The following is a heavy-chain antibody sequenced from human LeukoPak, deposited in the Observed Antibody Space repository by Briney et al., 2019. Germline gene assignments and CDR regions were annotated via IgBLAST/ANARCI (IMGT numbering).Heavy chain of an antibody. CDR1: GFTFSSYW. D-gene: IGHD4-23*01. V-gene: IGHV3-74*01. Sequence: GSLRLSCAASGFTFSSYWMHWVRQAPGKGLVWVSRISTDGRTTTYADSVKGRFTISRDNAKNTLYVQMNSLRAEDTAVYYCARGFYGGNQYFDFWGQGTLVTVSS. J-gene: IGHJ4*02. CDR3: ARGFYGGNQYFDF. CDR2: ISTDGRTT.